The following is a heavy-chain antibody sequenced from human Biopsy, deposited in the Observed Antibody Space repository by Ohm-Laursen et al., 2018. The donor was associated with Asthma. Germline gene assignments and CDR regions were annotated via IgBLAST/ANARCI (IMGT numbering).Heavy chain of an antibody. CDR2: ISGSGGST. Sequence: GSLRLSCAASGFTFSSYGMHWVRQAPGKGLEWVSAISGSGGSTYYADSVKGRFTISRDNSKNTLYLQMNSLRAEDTAVYYCATFPYGDYLPLDYWGQGTLVTASS. CDR1: GFTFSSYG. J-gene: IGHJ4*02. D-gene: IGHD4-17*01. V-gene: IGHV3-23*01. CDR3: ATFPYGDYLPLDY.